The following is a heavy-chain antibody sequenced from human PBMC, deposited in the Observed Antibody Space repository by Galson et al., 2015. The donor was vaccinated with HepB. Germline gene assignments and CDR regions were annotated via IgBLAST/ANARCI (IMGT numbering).Heavy chain of an antibody. CDR2: TYLRSRWSN. V-gene: IGHV6-1*01. CDR3: AREWADGMDV. D-gene: IGHD1-26*01. CDR1: GDSVSSKSVA. J-gene: IGHJ6*02. Sequence: CAISGDSVSSKSVAWNWVRQSPSRGLEWLGRTYLRSRWSNEYAVSVKVRITVNADTCKNQFSLQLSSVTPEDTAVYYCAREWADGMDVWGQGTTVTVSS.